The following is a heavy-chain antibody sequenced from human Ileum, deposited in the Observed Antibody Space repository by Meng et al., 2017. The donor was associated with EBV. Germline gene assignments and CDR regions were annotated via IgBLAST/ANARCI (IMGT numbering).Heavy chain of an antibody. J-gene: IGHJ4*02. CDR2: IYWNDDK. CDR1: GFSLTSSGVG. V-gene: IGHV2-5*01. CDR3: ARRPGSPSSRFDY. Sequence: HIPLKESGPTLVKPTQTLTLPSSFSGFSLTSSGVGVGWIRQPPGKALEWLALIYWNDDKRYSPSLKSRLTVTRDTSKNQVVLTLTNVDPVDTATYYCARRPGSPSSRFDYWGQGTLVTGSS. D-gene: IGHD6-6*01.